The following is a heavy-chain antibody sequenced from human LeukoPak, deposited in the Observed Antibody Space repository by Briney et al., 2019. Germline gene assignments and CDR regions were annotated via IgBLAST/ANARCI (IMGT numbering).Heavy chain of an antibody. Sequence: GESLKISCKGSGYRFTSYWIGWVRQMPGKGLEWMGIIYPGDSDTRYSPSFQGQVTISADKPISSAYLQWSSLKASDTAMYYCARQVPAMAFDYWGQGTLVTVSS. J-gene: IGHJ4*02. D-gene: IGHD5-18*01. CDR1: GYRFTSYW. V-gene: IGHV5-51*01. CDR3: ARQVPAMAFDY. CDR2: IYPGDSDT.